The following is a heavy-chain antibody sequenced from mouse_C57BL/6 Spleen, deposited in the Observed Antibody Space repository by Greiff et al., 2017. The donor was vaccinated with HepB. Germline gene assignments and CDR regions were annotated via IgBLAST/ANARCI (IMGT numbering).Heavy chain of an antibody. V-gene: IGHV5-9-1*02. J-gene: IGHJ2*01. CDR2: ISSGGDYI. CDR1: GFTFSSYA. D-gene: IGHD1-1*01. CDR3: TSFYGSSLALGY. Sequence: EVQGVESGEGLVKPGGSLKLSCAASGFTFSSYAMSWVRQTPEKRLEWVAYISSGGDYIYYADTVKGRFTISRDNARNTLYLQMSSLKSEDTAMYYCTSFYGSSLALGYWGQGTTLTVSS.